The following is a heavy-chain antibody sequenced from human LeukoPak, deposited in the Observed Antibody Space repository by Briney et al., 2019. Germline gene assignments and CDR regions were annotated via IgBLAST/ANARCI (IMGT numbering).Heavy chain of an antibody. Sequence: GGSLRLSCAASGFTFSSYSMNWVRQAPGKALEWVSYISGSGSTIYYADFVKGRFAISRDNAKNTLYLQLISLTDEDTAVYYCARGGVVGATTSYFNSWGQGTLVTVSS. CDR2: ISGSGSTI. CDR1: GFTFSSYS. D-gene: IGHD1-26*01. V-gene: IGHV3-48*02. CDR3: ARGGVVGATTSYFNS. J-gene: IGHJ4*02.